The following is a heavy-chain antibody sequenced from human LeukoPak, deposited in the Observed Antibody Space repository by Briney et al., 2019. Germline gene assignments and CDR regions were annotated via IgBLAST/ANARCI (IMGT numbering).Heavy chain of an antibody. CDR1: GGSISSSNW. V-gene: IGHV4-4*02. Sequence: SETLSLTCAVSGGSISSSNWWSWARQPPGKGLEWIGEIYHSGSTNYNPSLKSRVTISVDKSKNQFSLKLSSVTAADTAVYYCARVVVPPYYYYYGMDVWGKGTTVTVSS. J-gene: IGHJ6*04. D-gene: IGHD2-2*01. CDR3: ARVVVPPYYYYYGMDV. CDR2: IYHSGST.